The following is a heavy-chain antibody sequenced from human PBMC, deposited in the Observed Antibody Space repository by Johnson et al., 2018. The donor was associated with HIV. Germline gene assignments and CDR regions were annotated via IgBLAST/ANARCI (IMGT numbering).Heavy chain of an antibody. CDR2: ISYDGSNK. V-gene: IGHV3-30*03. J-gene: IGHJ3*02. Sequence: QVQLVESGGGVVQPGGSLRLSCAASGFTFSSYGMHWVRQAPGKGLEWVAVISYDGSNKYYADSLKGRFTVSRDNSKNTLYLQMNSLTADDTAVYYCARDQAYSSSWEGVFDIWGQGTRVIVSS. CDR3: ARDQAYSSSWEGVFDI. D-gene: IGHD6-13*01. CDR1: GFTFSSYG.